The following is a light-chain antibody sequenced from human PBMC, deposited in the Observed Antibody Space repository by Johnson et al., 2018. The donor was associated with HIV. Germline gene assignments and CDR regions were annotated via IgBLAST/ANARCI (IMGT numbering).Light chain of an antibody. CDR2: ESN. CDR3: ATWDRSLSAGPYV. CDR1: SSNIGNNY. V-gene: IGLV1-51*02. J-gene: IGLJ1*01. Sequence: QSVLMQPPSVSAAPGQKVTISCSGSSSNIGNNYVSWYQQLPGTAPKLLIYESNKRPSGIPDRFSGSKSGTSATLGITGLQTGDEADSYCATWDRSLSAGPYVFGTGTNVTVL.